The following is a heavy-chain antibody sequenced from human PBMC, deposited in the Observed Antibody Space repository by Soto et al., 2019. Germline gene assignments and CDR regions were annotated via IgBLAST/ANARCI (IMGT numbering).Heavy chain of an antibody. CDR3: ARRTYGGRSWYLDL. CDR1: GGSTNSTYQ. Sequence: QVQLQESGPGLVKPSEILSLTCTVSGGSTNSTYQWSWIRQPPGKGLEWIGYIHYSGSTNYNPSLKSRVTISVDTSKNQFSLNLTSVTAADTAVYYCARRTYGGRSWYLDLWGRGTLVTVSS. CDR2: IHYSGST. D-gene: IGHD2-15*01. J-gene: IGHJ2*01. V-gene: IGHV4-59*08.